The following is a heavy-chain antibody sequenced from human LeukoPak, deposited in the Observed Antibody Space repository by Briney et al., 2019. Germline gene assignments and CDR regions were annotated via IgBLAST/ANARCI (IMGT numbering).Heavy chain of an antibody. CDR1: GGSVSSGSYY. J-gene: IGHJ4*02. Sequence: SETLSLTCTVSGGSVSSGSYYWSWIRQPPGKGLEWIGYIYYSGSTNYNPSLKSRATISVDTSKNQFSLKLSSVTAADTAVYYCARWRWLQPPPGFDYWGQGTLVTVSS. D-gene: IGHD5-24*01. CDR2: IYYSGST. CDR3: ARWRWLQPPPGFDY. V-gene: IGHV4-61*01.